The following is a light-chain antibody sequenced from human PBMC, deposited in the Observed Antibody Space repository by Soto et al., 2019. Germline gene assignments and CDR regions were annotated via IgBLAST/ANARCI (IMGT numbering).Light chain of an antibody. J-gene: IGKJ1*01. CDR2: AAS. CDR3: QQSYSTLGT. Sequence: DIQMTQSPSTLSASVVDRFTITFLASQSISSYLNWYQQKPGKAPKLLIYAASSLQSGVPSRFSGSGSGTDFTLTISSLQPEDFATYYCQQSYSTLGTFGQGTKVDIK. CDR1: QSISSY. V-gene: IGKV1-39*01.